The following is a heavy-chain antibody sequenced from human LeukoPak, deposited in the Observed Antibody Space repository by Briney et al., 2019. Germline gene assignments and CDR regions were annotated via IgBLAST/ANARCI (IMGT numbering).Heavy chain of an antibody. CDR1: GFGLDIYA. D-gene: IGHD3-3*01. CDR3: AKGPGSDFWSGSYPFDY. V-gene: IGHV3-23*01. Sequence: GGSLRLSCAAYGFGLDIYAMNCVRQAPGKGLEWVSSIHASGYTYLADSVKGRFTISKDNPKTTLYLEMDSLRAEDTPIYYCAKGPGSDFWSGSYPFDYWGQGALVTVSS. J-gene: IGHJ4*02. CDR2: IHASGYT.